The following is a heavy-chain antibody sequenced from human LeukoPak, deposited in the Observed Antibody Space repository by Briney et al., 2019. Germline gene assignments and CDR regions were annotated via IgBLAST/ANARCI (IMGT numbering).Heavy chain of an antibody. V-gene: IGHV3-48*03. CDR2: ISSTGRTI. J-gene: IGHJ3*02. CDR1: GFTFSSFE. D-gene: IGHD3-22*01. CDR3: ARASVDSSSLDAFDM. Sequence: GGSLRLSRAASGFTFSSFEMNWVRQAPGKGLEWISYISSTGRTIYYADSLKGRFTISRDNAKNSLYLHMNSLKAEDTAVYYCARASVDSSSLDAFDMWGQGTMVTVSS.